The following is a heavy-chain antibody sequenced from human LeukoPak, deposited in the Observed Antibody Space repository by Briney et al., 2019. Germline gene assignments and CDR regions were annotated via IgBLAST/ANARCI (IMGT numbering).Heavy chain of an antibody. CDR3: ARDDVGALDY. J-gene: IGHJ4*02. CDR2: MKQDGREE. D-gene: IGHD3-16*01. CDR1: GFTFSAYW. Sequence: PGGSLRLSCAASGFTFSAYWMAWVRQAPGKGLEWVANMKQDGREEHYVDSVKGRFTISRDNARNSLYLQMNSLRAEDSAVYYCARDDVGALDYWGQGTLVTVSS. V-gene: IGHV3-7*01.